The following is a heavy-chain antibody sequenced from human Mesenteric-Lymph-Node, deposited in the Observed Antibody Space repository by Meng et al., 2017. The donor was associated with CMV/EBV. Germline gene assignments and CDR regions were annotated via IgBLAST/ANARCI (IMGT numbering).Heavy chain of an antibody. CDR3: ARIAGSYDILTGSYPNWFDT. J-gene: IGHJ5*02. CDR2: IYNSGNT. CDR1: GGSIRSTTYF. Sequence: SETLSLTCTVSGGSIRSTTYFWGWIRQPPGKGLEWIGSIYNSGNTNYNPSLKSRVSTSVDTSKNQISLRVSSMTAADTAVYYCARIAGSYDILTGSYPNWFDTWGQGTLVTVSS. V-gene: IGHV4-39*01. D-gene: IGHD3-9*01.